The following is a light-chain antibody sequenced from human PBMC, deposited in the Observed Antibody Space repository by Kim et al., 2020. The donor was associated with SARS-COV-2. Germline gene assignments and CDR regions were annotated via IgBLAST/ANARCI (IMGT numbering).Light chain of an antibody. CDR2: LDSDGSH. Sequence: QPVLTQSPSASASLGASVKLTCTLSSGHTTYDIAWHQQQPGKGPRFLMKLDSDGSHDKGGGVPDRFSGSSSGAERYLSISRLQSEDEAEYYCQTWGSGIWVFGGGTQLTVL. V-gene: IGLV4-69*01. J-gene: IGLJ3*02. CDR3: QTWGSGIWV. CDR1: SGHTTYD.